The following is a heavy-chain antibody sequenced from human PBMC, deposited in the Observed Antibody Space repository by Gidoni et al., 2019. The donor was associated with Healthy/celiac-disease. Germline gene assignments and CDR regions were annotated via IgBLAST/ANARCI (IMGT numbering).Heavy chain of an antibody. V-gene: IGHV3-33*01. CDR3: ARDRATGTTFLDYYYYYMDV. CDR2: IWYDGSNK. J-gene: IGHJ6*03. CDR1: GFTFSSYG. D-gene: IGHD1-7*01. Sequence: QVQLVESGGGVVQPGRSLRLYCAAAGFTFSSYGMHWVRQAPGKGLEWVAVIWYDGSNKYYADSVKGRFTISRDNSKNTLYLQMNSLSAEDTAVYYCARDRATGTTFLDYYYYYMDVWGKGTTVTVSS.